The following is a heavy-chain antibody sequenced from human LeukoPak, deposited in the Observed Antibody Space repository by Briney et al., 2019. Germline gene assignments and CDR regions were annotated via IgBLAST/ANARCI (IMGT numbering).Heavy chain of an antibody. CDR2: IIPIFGTA. V-gene: IGHV1-69*01. Sequence: SVKVSCKASGGTFSSYAISWVRQAPGQGLVWMGGIIPIFGTANYAQKFQGRVTITADESTSTAYIELSSLRSEDTAVYYCARTGSYGSGRYSHYWGQGTLVTVSS. D-gene: IGHD3-10*01. CDR3: ARTGSYGSGRYSHY. J-gene: IGHJ4*02. CDR1: GGTFSSYA.